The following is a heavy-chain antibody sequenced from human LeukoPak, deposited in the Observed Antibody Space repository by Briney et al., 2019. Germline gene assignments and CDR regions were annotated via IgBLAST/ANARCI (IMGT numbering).Heavy chain of an antibody. CDR1: GYTFTSYD. V-gene: IGHV1-8*02. CDR3: ARAYYYDSSGYYYFDY. CDR2: MNPNSGNT. Sequence: ASVKVSCKASGYTFTSYDINWVRQATGQGLEWMGWMNPNSGNTGYAQKLQGRVTMTTDTSTSTAYMELRSLRSDDTAVYYCARAYYYDSSGYYYFDYWGQGTLVTVSS. J-gene: IGHJ4*02. D-gene: IGHD3-22*01.